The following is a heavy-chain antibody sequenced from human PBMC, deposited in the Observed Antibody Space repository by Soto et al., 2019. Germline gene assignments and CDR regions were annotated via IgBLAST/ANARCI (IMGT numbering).Heavy chain of an antibody. J-gene: IGHJ5*02. CDR3: AKVRTGYCSITSCYTRFDP. Sequence: PGGSLRLSCAASGFTFSTYAMSWVRQAPGKELEWVSALGGSGDSTYYADSVKGRFTISRDNSKNTLYLQMNSLRAEDTAVYYCAKVRTGYCSITSCYTRFDPWGQGTLVTVSS. CDR1: GFTFSTYA. D-gene: IGHD2-2*02. V-gene: IGHV3-23*01. CDR2: LGGSGDST.